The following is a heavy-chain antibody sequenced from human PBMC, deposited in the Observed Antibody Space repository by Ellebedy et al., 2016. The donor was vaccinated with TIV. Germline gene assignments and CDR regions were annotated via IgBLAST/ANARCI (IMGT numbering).Heavy chain of an antibody. CDR2: FYYTGST. J-gene: IGHJ4*02. Sequence: SETLSLTXTVSGDSISSYFWSWIRQPPDKRLEWIGHFYYTGSTNYNPSLKSRVAISGDTSKNQFSLKLSSVTAADTAVYYCASWGDYGGNRHLDYWGQGTLVTVSS. CDR1: GDSISSYF. V-gene: IGHV4-59*01. D-gene: IGHD4-23*01. CDR3: ASWGDYGGNRHLDY.